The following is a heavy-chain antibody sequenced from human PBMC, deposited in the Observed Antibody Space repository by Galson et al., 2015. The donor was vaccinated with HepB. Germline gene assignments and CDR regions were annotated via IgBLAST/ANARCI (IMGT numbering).Heavy chain of an antibody. CDR3: AKCSGSHGFVPHHFDY. D-gene: IGHD3-10*02. CDR1: GFPFSYYA. V-gene: IGHV3-23*01. J-gene: IGHJ4*02. Sequence: SLRLCCAASGFPFSYYAMTWVRQAPGKGLEWVSAITPSGDNTYSADSLKGRFTISRDNSKNTVYLQMKSLRADDTAVYYCAKCSGSHGFVPHHFDYWGQGTLVTVSS. CDR2: ITPSGDNT.